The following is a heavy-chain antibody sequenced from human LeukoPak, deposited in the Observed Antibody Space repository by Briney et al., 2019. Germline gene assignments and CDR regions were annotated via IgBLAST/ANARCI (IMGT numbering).Heavy chain of an antibody. CDR1: GFISSDYY. V-gene: IGHV3-11*01. Sequence: PGGSLRLSCAASGFISSDYYMSWIRQAPGKGLEWVSYISSSGSTIFYADSVRGRFTISRDNAKNSLFLQMNSLRAEDTAVYYCARDLRECSGGSCYIFDYWGQGTLVTVSS. CDR3: ARDLRECSGGSCYIFDY. CDR2: ISSSGSTI. D-gene: IGHD2-15*01. J-gene: IGHJ4*02.